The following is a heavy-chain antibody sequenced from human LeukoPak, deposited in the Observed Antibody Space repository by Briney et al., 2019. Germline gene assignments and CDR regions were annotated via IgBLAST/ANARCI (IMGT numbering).Heavy chain of an antibody. V-gene: IGHV4-34*01. J-gene: IGHJ5*02. D-gene: IGHD2-15*01. Sequence: SETLSLTCAVYGGSFSGYYWSWIRQPPGKGLEWIGEINHSGSTNYNPFLKSRVTISVDTSKNQFSLKLSSVTAADTAVYYCARARSRYNWFDPWGQGTLVTVSS. CDR3: ARARSRYNWFDP. CDR2: INHSGST. CDR1: GGSFSGYY.